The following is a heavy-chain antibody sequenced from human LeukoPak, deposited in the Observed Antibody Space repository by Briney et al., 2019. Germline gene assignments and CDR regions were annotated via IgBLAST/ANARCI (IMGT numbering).Heavy chain of an antibody. CDR1: GFTFSSYA. V-gene: IGHV3-30-3*01. Sequence: PGGSLRLSCAASGFTFSSYAMHWVRQAPGKGLEWVAVISYDGSNKYYADSVKGRFTISRDNAKNSLYLQMNSLRAEDTAVYYCARDRYSSPGAFDIWGQGTMVTVSS. D-gene: IGHD6-13*01. CDR2: ISYDGSNK. CDR3: ARDRYSSPGAFDI. J-gene: IGHJ3*02.